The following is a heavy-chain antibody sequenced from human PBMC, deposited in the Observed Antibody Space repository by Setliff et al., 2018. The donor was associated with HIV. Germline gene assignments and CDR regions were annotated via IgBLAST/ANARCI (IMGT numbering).Heavy chain of an antibody. D-gene: IGHD1-26*01. CDR3: ARDRRYSGTYHIDY. Sequence: ASVKVSCKASGGTFSSYAISWVRQAPGQGLEWMGCINGHNADTNYSQRFHDRVIMTTDTSSTTAFLELRSLRSDDPAMYYCARDRRYSGTYHIDYWGQGTRVTVSS. V-gene: IGHV1-18*01. CDR1: GGTFSSYA. J-gene: IGHJ4*02. CDR2: INGHNADT.